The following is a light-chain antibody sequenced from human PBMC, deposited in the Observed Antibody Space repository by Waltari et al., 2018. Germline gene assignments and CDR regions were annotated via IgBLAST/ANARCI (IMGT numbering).Light chain of an antibody. CDR1: NYNIGSGP. CDR3: ATWDGRVNGVL. V-gene: IGLV1-44*01. CDR2: SND. J-gene: IGLJ2*01. Sequence: QSVPPQAPSVSGTPGQRATISCSGTNYNIGSGPVNWYQQVPGMSPKLLIYSNDQRPSGVPDRFSGSKSGTSASLAISGLQSEDEADYYCATWDGRVNGVLFGGGTKVTVL.